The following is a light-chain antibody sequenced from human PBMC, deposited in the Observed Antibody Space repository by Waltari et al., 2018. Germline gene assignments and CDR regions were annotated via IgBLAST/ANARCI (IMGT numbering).Light chain of an antibody. CDR3: LQYDSLPLT. V-gene: IGKV1-33*01. CDR2: DAS. Sequence: DIQLTQSPPSLSASLGERVTITCRATEDISNYLNWFQQKPGRVPQLLIYDASKVETGVPSRFNGSGSGTDFSFTISSLQPEDVATYYCLQYDSLPLTFGGGTRVELK. J-gene: IGKJ4*01. CDR1: EDISNY.